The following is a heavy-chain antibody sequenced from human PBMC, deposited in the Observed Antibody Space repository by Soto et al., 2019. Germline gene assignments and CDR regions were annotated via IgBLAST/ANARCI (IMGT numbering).Heavy chain of an antibody. CDR3: ARDHYYGSGSYFGYFQH. V-gene: IGHV1-2*04. CDR2: INPNSGGT. CDR1: GYTFTGYY. J-gene: IGHJ1*01. Sequence: QVQLVQSGAEVKKPGASVKVSCKASGYTFTGYYMHWVRQAPGQGLEWMGWINPNSGGTNYAQKFQGWVTMTRDTSISTDYMELSRLRSDDTAVYYCARDHYYGSGSYFGYFQHWGQGTLVTVSS. D-gene: IGHD3-10*01.